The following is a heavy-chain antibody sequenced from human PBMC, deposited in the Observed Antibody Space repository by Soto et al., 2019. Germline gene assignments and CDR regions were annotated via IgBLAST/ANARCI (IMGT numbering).Heavy chain of an antibody. CDR2: ISAYNGNT. V-gene: IGHV1-18*01. CDR1: GYTFTSYG. Sequence: ASVKVSCKASGYTFTSYGISWVRQAPGQGLEWMGWISAYNGNTNYAQKLQGRVTMTTDTSTSTAYMELRSLRSDDTAVYYCARSSSRLAPPGGFDNWGQGTMVTVSS. D-gene: IGHD3-16*01. J-gene: IGHJ3*02. CDR3: ARSSSRLAPPGGFDN.